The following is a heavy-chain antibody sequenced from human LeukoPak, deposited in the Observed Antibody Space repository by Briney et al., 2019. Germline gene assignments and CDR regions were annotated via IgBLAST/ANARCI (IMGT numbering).Heavy chain of an antibody. CDR2: IYYSGST. V-gene: IGHV4-31*03. Sequence: SETLSLTCTVSGGSISSGGYYWSWSRQHPGKGLEWIGYIYYSGSTYYNPSLKSRVTISVDTSKNQFSLKLSSVTAADTAVYYCARDRDRNWFDPWGQGTLVTVSS. D-gene: IGHD3-10*01. CDR1: GGSISSGGYY. J-gene: IGHJ5*02. CDR3: ARDRDRNWFDP.